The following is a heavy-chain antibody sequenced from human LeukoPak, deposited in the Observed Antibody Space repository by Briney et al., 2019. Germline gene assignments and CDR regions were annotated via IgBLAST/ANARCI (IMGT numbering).Heavy chain of an antibody. D-gene: IGHD3-22*01. V-gene: IGHV4-59*01. J-gene: IGHJ4*02. CDR2: IYYSGST. Sequence: PSETLSLTCTVSGGSISSYYWSWIRQPPGKGLEWIGYIYYSGSTNYNPSLKSRVTISVDTSKNQFSLKLSSVTAADTAVYYCARSWDYYDSSGYYYGPEGVANPWMLDYWAREPWSPSPQ. CDR3: ARSWDYYDSSGYYYGPEGVANPWMLDY. CDR1: GGSISSYY.